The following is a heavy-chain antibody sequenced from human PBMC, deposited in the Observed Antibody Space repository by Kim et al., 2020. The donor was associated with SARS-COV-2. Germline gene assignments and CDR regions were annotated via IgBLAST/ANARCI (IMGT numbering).Heavy chain of an antibody. Sequence: SVKVSCKASGGTFSDYSISWVRQAPGQGLEWMGGIIPAFGTPKYAQRFQDRVTITAAESTSTSNMEMVSLTSADTAMYYCARADEPIGVYNMDIWGQGT. CDR2: IIPAFGTP. CDR3: ARADEPIGVYNMDI. D-gene: IGHD2-8*01. V-gene: IGHV1-69*13. J-gene: IGHJ6*02. CDR1: GGTFSDYS.